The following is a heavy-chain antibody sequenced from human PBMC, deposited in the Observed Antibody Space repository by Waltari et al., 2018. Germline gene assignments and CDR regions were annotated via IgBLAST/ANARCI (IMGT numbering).Heavy chain of an antibody. CDR1: GGSISSSSYY. CDR2: IDYCGST. V-gene: IGHV4-39*01. D-gene: IGHD3-22*01. J-gene: IGHJ4*02. CDR3: ARHDYDSSGCYRYYFDY. Sequence: QLQLQESGPGLVQPSETLSLTCTVSGGSISSSSYYWGWIRQPPGKGLGWIGGIDYCGSTSENPSRKRGVTVSVETAKKQFSVRLSSGTAADTAGEYCARHDYDSSGCYRYYFDYWGQGTLVTVSS.